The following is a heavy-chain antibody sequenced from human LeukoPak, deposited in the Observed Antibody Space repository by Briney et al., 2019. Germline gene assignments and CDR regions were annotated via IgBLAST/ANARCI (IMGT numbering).Heavy chain of an antibody. CDR2: ISSNGGST. J-gene: IGHJ4*02. V-gene: IGHV3-64*01. D-gene: IGHD2-8*01. CDR3: AKDMEGVGDF. CDR1: GFTFSSYA. Sequence: GGSLRLSCAASGFTFSSYAMHWVRQAPGKGLEYVSAISSNGGSTYYANSVKGRFTISRDNPKNTLYLQMNSLRAEDTAVYYCAKDMEGVGDFWGQGTPVTVSS.